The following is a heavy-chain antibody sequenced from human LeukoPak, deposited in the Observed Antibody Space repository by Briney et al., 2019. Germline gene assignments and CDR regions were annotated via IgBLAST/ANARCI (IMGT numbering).Heavy chain of an antibody. CDR1: GFTFSSYS. Sequence: GGSLRLSCAASGFTFSSYSMNWVRQAPGRGLEWVSSISSRSSYIYYADSVKGRFTISRDNAKNSLYLQMNSLRAEDTAVYYCARGELYGDYDRAGSFDYWGQGTLVTVSS. CDR3: ARGELYGDYDRAGSFDY. J-gene: IGHJ4*02. V-gene: IGHV3-21*01. D-gene: IGHD4-17*01. CDR2: ISSRSSYI.